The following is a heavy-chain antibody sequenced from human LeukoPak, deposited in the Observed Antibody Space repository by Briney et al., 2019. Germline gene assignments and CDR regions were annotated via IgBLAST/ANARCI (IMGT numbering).Heavy chain of an antibody. Sequence: GGSLRLSCAASGFTFDDYAMHWVRQAPGKGLEWVSGISWNSGSIGYADSVKGRFTIPRDNAKNSLYLQMNSLRAEDTALYYCAKGAGYSGYDTFDYWGQGTLVTVSS. V-gene: IGHV3-9*01. CDR3: AKGAGYSGYDTFDY. CDR2: ISWNSGSI. J-gene: IGHJ4*02. CDR1: GFTFDDYA. D-gene: IGHD5-12*01.